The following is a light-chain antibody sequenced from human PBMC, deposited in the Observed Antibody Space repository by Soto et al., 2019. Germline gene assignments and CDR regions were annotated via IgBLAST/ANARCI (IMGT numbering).Light chain of an antibody. CDR1: QSVISSY. Sequence: EIVLTQSPGTLSFSPGERATLSCRTSQSVISSYLAWYQQKPGQAPRLLISDASSRATGIPDRFSGSGSGTDFTLTISRLEPGDSAVYYCQQYGSSLGYTFGPGTRLEIK. V-gene: IGKV3-20*01. CDR3: QQYGSSLGYT. CDR2: DAS. J-gene: IGKJ2*01.